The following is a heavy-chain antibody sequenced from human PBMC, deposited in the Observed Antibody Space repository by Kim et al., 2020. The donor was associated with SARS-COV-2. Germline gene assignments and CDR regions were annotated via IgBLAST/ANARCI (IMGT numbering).Heavy chain of an antibody. V-gene: IGHV3-48*02. Sequence: DSVKGRFTISRDKAKNSLYLQMNSLRDEDTAVYYCARGYSTGWYYWYFDLWGRGALVTVSS. D-gene: IGHD6-19*01. J-gene: IGHJ2*01. CDR3: ARGYSTGWYYWYFDL.